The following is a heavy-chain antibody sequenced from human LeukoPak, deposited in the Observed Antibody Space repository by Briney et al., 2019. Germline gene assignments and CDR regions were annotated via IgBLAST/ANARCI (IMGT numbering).Heavy chain of an antibody. CDR2: ISYDGSNK. V-gene: IGHV3-30-3*01. CDR1: GFTFSSYN. CDR3: ARSGAAPGAFDI. Sequence: SGGSLRLSCAASGFTFSSYNMNWVRQAPGKGLEWVAVISYDGSNKYYADSVKGRFTISRDNAKNSLYLQMNSLRAEDTAVYYCARSGAAPGAFDIWGQGTMVSVSS. D-gene: IGHD6-6*01. J-gene: IGHJ3*02.